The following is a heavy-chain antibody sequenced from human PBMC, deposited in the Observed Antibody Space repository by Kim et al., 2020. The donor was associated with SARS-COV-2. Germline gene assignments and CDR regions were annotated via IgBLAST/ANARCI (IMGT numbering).Heavy chain of an antibody. CDR2: ISSSSSYI. CDR3: ARGGYDYVWGSYRYYFDY. CDR1: GFTFSSYS. J-gene: IGHJ4*02. D-gene: IGHD3-16*02. V-gene: IGHV3-21*01. Sequence: GGSLRLSCAASGFTFSSYSMNWVRQAPGKGLEWVSSISSSSSYIYYADSVKGRFTISRDNAKNSLYLQMNSLRAEDTAVYYCARGGYDYVWGSYRYYFDYWGQGTLVTVSS.